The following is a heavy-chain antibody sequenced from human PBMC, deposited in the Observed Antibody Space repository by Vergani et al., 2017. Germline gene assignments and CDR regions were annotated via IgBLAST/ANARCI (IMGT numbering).Heavy chain of an antibody. CDR1: GFTFSSYA. J-gene: IGHJ6*02. CDR3: AKGVYCSSTSCYEGRGYYYGMGV. V-gene: IGHV3-23*01. CDR2: ISDSGGNT. D-gene: IGHD2-2*01. Sequence: EVQLLESGGGLVQPGGSLRLSCAASGFTFSSYAMSWVRQVPGKGLEWVSGISDSGGNTYYANSVKGRFTISRDNSKNTLYLQMNSLRADDTAVYYCAKGVYCSSTSCYEGRGYYYGMGVWGQGP.